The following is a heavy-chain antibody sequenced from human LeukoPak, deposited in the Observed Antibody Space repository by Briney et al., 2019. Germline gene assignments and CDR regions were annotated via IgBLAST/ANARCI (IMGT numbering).Heavy chain of an antibody. J-gene: IGHJ4*02. V-gene: IGHV4-59*01. CDR1: GGSISTYF. D-gene: IGHD5-12*01. CDR2: IYYSGST. CDR3: ARGYTSYFDY. Sequence: PSETLSLTCTVSGGSISTYFWSWIRQPPGKGLEWIGYIYYSGSTNYNPSLKSRVTISLDTSKNQFSLKLSSVTAADTAVYYCARGYTSYFDYWGQGTLVTVSS.